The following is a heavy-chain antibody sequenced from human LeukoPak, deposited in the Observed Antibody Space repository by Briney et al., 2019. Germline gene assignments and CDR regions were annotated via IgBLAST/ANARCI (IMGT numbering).Heavy chain of an antibody. J-gene: IGHJ4*02. CDR1: GGSISSSRYS. Sequence: SETLSLTCTVSGGSISSSRYSWGWIRQPPGKGLEWIGSIYYSGSTYYNPSLKSRVTISVDTSKNQFSLKLSSVTAADTAVYYCARDPLLSSGWYYFDYWGQGTLVTVSS. V-gene: IGHV4-39*02. CDR3: ARDPLLSSGWYYFDY. D-gene: IGHD6-19*01. CDR2: IYYSGST.